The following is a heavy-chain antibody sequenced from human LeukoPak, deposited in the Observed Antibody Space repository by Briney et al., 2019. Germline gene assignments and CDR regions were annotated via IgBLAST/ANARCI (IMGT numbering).Heavy chain of an antibody. CDR3: ARGIAAAGNYYYYMDV. V-gene: IGHV4-30-4*08. D-gene: IGHD6-13*01. CDR2: IYYSGST. J-gene: IGHJ6*03. Sequence: SETLSLTCTVSGGSISSGDYYWSWIRQPPGKGLEWIGYIYYSGSTNYNPSLKSRVTISVDTSKNQFSLKLSSVTAADTAVYYCARGIAAAGNYYYYMDVWGKGTTVTVSS. CDR1: GGSISSGDYY.